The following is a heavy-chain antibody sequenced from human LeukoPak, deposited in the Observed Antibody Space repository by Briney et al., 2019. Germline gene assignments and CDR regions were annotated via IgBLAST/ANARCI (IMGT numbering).Heavy chain of an antibody. V-gene: IGHV1-18*01. CDR3: ARDSGIAAAGSRYGMDV. J-gene: IGHJ6*02. Sequence: GASVKVSCKASGYTFTSYGISWVRQAPGQGLEWMGWISAYNGNTNYAQKLQGRVTMTRDTSISTAYMELSRLRSDDTAVYYCARDSGIAAAGSRYGMDVWGQGTTVTVSS. CDR1: GYTFTSYG. CDR2: ISAYNGNT. D-gene: IGHD6-13*01.